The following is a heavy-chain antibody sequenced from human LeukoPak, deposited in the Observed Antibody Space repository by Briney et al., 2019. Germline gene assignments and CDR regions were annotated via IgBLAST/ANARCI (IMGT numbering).Heavy chain of an antibody. CDR2: IYHSGST. D-gene: IGHD3-22*01. CDR1: GGSISSSNW. J-gene: IGHJ4*02. CDR3: ARNEYYYDSSGYLDY. V-gene: IGHV4-4*02. Sequence: PSETLSLTCAVSGGSISSSNWWSWVRQPPGKGLEWIGEIYHSGSTNYNPSLKSRVTISVDKSKNQFSLKLSSVTAADTAVYYCARNEYYYDSSGYLDYWGQGTLVTVSS.